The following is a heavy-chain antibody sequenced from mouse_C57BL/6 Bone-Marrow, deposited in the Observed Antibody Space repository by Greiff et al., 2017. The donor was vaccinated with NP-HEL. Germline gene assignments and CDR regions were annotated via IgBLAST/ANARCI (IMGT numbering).Heavy chain of an antibody. V-gene: IGHV1-74*01. Sequence: VQLQQPGAELVKPGASVKVSCTASGYTFTSYWMHWVKQRPGQGLEWIGRIHPSDSDTNYNQKFKGKATLTVDKSSSTAYMQLSSLTSEDSAVYYCARRTVVAYYYFDYWGQGTTLTVSS. CDR1: GYTFTSYW. CDR3: ARRTVVAYYYFDY. CDR2: IHPSDSDT. J-gene: IGHJ2*01. D-gene: IGHD1-1*01.